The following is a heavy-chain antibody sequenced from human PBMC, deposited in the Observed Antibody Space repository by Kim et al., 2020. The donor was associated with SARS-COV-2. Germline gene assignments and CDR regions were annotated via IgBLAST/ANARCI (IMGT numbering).Heavy chain of an antibody. Sequence: YYTNSVKGRFSISRDNSKNTLYLQMNSLRAEDTAVYYFAKGIVGATPYSWGQGTLVTVSS. V-gene: IGHV3-30*02. D-gene: IGHD1-26*01. J-gene: IGHJ4*02. CDR3: AKGIVGATPYS.